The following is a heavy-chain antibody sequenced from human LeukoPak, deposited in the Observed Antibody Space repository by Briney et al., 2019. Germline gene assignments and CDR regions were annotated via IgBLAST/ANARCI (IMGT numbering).Heavy chain of an antibody. CDR2: IYTSGST. Sequence: SETLSLTCTVSGGSISSGSYYWGWIRQPAGKGLEWIGRIYTSGSTNYNPSLKSRVTISVDTSKNQFSLKLSSVTAADTAVCYCARTLLPAASNNWFDPWGQGTLVTVSS. D-gene: IGHD2-2*01. J-gene: IGHJ5*02. V-gene: IGHV4-61*02. CDR1: GGSISSGSYY. CDR3: ARTLLPAASNNWFDP.